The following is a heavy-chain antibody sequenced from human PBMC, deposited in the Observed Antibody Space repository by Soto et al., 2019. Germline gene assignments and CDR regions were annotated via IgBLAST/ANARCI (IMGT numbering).Heavy chain of an antibody. CDR1: GGSISSGGYS. Sequence: PSETLSLTCAVSGGSISSGGYSWSWIRQPPGKGLEWIGYIYHSGSTYYNPSLKSRVTISVDRSKNQFSLKLSSVTAADTAVYYCARQNSGSHHRSYWYYGMDVWGQGATVTVSS. CDR3: ARQNSGSHHRSYWYYGMDV. J-gene: IGHJ6*02. D-gene: IGHD1-26*01. V-gene: IGHV4-30-2*01. CDR2: IYHSGST.